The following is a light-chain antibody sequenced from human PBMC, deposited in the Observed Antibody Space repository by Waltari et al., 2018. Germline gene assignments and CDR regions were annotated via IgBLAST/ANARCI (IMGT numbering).Light chain of an antibody. CDR2: GAS. J-gene: IGKJ4*01. CDR1: QSVSSN. Sequence: EIVMTQSPAPLSLSPGERATLSCRASQSVSSNLAWYQQKPGQAPRLLIYGASTRATGIPARFSGSGSGTEFTLTISSLQSEDFAVYYCQQYNNWPPLTFGGGTKVEIK. V-gene: IGKV3-15*01. CDR3: QQYNNWPPLT.